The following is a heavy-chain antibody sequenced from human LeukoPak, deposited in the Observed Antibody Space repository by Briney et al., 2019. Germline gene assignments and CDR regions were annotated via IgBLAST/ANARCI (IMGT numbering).Heavy chain of an antibody. J-gene: IGHJ4*02. CDR2: ISGSGGST. D-gene: IGHD3-10*01. CDR3: AHYNNYYGSGSYYKA. Sequence: GRSLRLSCAASGSTFSSYAMSWVRQAPGKGLEWDSAISGSGGSTYYEDSVKGRFTISRDNSKNTLYLQMNSLRTEDTALYYCAHYNNYYGSGSYYKAWGQGTLVTVSS. V-gene: IGHV3-23*01. CDR1: GSTFSSYA.